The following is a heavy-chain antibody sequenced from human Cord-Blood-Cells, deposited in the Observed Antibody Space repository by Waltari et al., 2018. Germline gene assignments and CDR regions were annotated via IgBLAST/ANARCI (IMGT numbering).Heavy chain of an antibody. CDR2: IIPIFGTA. V-gene: IGHV1-69*01. J-gene: IGHJ6*02. CDR3: ASSGEDIVVVPVFYGMDV. Sequence: QVQLVQSGAEVKKPGSSVKVSCKASGGTFRSYAISWVRQAPGPGLEWMGGIIPIFGTANYAQKFQGRVTITADESTSTAYMELSSLRSEDTAVYYCASSGEDIVVVPVFYGMDVWGQGTTVTVSS. CDR1: GGTFRSYA. D-gene: IGHD2-2*01.